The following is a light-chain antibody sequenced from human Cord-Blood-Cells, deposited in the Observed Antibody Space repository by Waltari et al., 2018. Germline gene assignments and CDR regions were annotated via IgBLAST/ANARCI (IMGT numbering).Light chain of an antibody. CDR2: DAS. Sequence: EIVLTQSPATLSLSPGERATLSCRASQSVSSYLAWYQQKPGQAPRLLIYDASNRATGIPARCRGSGSGTDFTLTISSLEPEDFAVYYCQQRSNWPTFGPGTKVDIK. CDR3: QQRSNWPT. V-gene: IGKV3-11*01. CDR1: QSVSSY. J-gene: IGKJ3*01.